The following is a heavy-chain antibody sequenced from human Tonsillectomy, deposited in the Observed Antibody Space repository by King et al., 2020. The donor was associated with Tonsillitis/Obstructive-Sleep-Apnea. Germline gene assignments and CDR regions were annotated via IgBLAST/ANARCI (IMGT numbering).Heavy chain of an antibody. D-gene: IGHD2-2*01. Sequence: VQLVQSGSELKKPGASVKVSCEASGYTFTNSTLHWVRQAPGQGLEWMGWINTNTGNPTYAQGFTGRFVFSLDPSVSTAYLQISSLQAEDAAVYYCAREVVVEPAPYGWFDPWGQGTLVTVSS. V-gene: IGHV7-4-1*02. J-gene: IGHJ5*02. CDR2: INTNTGNP. CDR3: AREVVVEPAPYGWFDP. CDR1: GYTFTNST.